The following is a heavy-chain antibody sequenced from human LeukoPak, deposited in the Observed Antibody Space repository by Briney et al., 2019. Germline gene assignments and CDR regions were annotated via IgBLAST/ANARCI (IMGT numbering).Heavy chain of an antibody. CDR1: GFTFSSYA. J-gene: IGHJ4*02. CDR3: ARDLTPTYYYGSGSYEDY. D-gene: IGHD3-10*01. Sequence: GGSLRLSCAASGFTFSSYAMHWVRQAPGKGLEWVAVISYDGSNKYYADSVKGRFTISRDNSKNTLYLQMNSLRGEDTAVYYCARDLTPTYYYGSGSYEDYWGQGTLVTVSS. CDR2: ISYDGSNK. V-gene: IGHV3-30-3*01.